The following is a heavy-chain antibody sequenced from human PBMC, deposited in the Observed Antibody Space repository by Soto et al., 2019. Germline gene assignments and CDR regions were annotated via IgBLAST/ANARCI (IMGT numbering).Heavy chain of an antibody. D-gene: IGHD3-3*01. Sequence: QVQLVQSGAEVKKPGASVKVSCKASGYTFTSYGISWVRQAPGQGLEWMGWISAYNGNTNYAQKLQGRVTMTTDTSTSTAYMELRSLRSDDTAVYYCAREINVRDYDFWSGPIYSYSGMDVWGQGTTVTVSS. CDR3: AREINVRDYDFWSGPIYSYSGMDV. CDR1: GYTFTSYG. V-gene: IGHV1-18*04. J-gene: IGHJ6*02. CDR2: ISAYNGNT.